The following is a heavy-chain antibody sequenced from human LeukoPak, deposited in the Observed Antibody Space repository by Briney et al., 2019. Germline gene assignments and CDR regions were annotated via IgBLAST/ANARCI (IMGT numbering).Heavy chain of an antibody. V-gene: IGHV3-48*04. D-gene: IGHD6-19*01. J-gene: IGHJ4*02. CDR1: GFIFSSYS. CDR2: ISSSSSTI. Sequence: GGSLRLSCAASGFIFSSYSMNWVRQAPGKGLEWVSYISSSSSTIYYADSVKGRFTISRDNAKNSLYLQMNSLRVEDTAVYYCARDWGIAVALYYFDYWGQGTLVTVSS. CDR3: ARDWGIAVALYYFDY.